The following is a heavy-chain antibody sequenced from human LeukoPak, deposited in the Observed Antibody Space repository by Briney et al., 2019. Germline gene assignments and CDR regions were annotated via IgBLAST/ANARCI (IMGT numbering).Heavy chain of an antibody. J-gene: IGHJ4*02. D-gene: IGHD4-17*01. CDR2: ISSSSTYI. CDR3: ARPMTMVTTIDGGY. Sequence: GGSLRLSCAASGFTFSSYSMNWVRQAPGKGLEWVSSISSSSTYIYYADSVKGRFTISRDNAKNSLYLQMNSLRAEDTAVYYCARPMTMVTTIDGGYWGQGTLVTVSS. CDR1: GFTFSSYS. V-gene: IGHV3-21*01.